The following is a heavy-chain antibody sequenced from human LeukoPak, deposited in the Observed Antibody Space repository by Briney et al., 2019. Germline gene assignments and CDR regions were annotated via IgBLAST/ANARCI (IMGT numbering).Heavy chain of an antibody. J-gene: IGHJ4*02. CDR3: AKDVTYYYDSSLSE. Sequence: GGSLRLSCTTSGFTFDDYAMHWVRQVPGKGLEWVSGISWNSGSIGYADSVKGRFTISRDNAKNSLYLQMNSLRAEDTALYYCAKDVTYYYDSSLSEWGQGTLVTVSS. V-gene: IGHV3-9*01. D-gene: IGHD3-22*01. CDR1: GFTFDDYA. CDR2: ISWNSGSI.